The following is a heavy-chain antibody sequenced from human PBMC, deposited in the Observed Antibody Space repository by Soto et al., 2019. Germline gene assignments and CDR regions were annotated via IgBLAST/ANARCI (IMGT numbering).Heavy chain of an antibody. CDR3: SFFELLTVYFPHYLFDYWGLGTLVTVSSGKSCFVTAADTAVYYCARHRALNWFDP. CDR2: IYYSGSS. CDR1: GDSISSSNYY. V-gene: IGHV4-39*01. Sequence: PSETLSLTCSVSGDSISSSNYYWGWIRQPPGKGPEWIGSIYYSGSSYYNPSLKSRVSMSLDMSKNQISLRLSFVIAAYTAVYYCSFFELLTVYFPHYLFDYWGLGTLVTVSSGKSCFVTAADTAVYYCARHRALNWFDPWGQGTLVTVSS. D-gene: IGHD3-9*01. J-gene: IGHJ5*02.